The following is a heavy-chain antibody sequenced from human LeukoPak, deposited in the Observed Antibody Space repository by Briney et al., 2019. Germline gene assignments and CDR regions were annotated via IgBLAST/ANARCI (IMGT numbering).Heavy chain of an antibody. CDR3: AKTSSGWSKDY. V-gene: IGHV3-23*01. J-gene: IGHJ4*02. CDR1: GFTFSNYA. Sequence: GRSLRLSCAASGFTFSNYAMTWVRQAPGKGLEWVSAISASGGSTYYADSVKGRFTISRDNSKNTLYLQMNSLRVEDTAVYYCAKTSSGWSKDYWGQGTLVTVSS. D-gene: IGHD6-19*01. CDR2: ISASGGST.